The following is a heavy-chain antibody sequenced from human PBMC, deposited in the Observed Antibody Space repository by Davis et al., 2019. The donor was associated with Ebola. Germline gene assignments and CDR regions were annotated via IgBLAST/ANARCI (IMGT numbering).Heavy chain of an antibody. D-gene: IGHD5-18*01. V-gene: IGHV3-74*03. J-gene: IGHJ4*02. CDR3: ARSGGHSFGQN. CDR1: GFTFSNFW. CDR2: ISSDGSGP. Sequence: GESLKISCAASGFTFSNFWMHWVRQGPGKGLVWVSRISSDGSGPAYADSVKGRFTIPRDNAKSTVYLQMNSLRAEDTAVYYCARSGGHSFGQNWGQGTLVTVSS.